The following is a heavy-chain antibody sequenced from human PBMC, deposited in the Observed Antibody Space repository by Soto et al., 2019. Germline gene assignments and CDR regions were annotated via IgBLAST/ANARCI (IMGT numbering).Heavy chain of an antibody. V-gene: IGHV3-30-3*01. CDR1: GFTFSHYA. CDR2: ISDDSNNK. CDR3: ARDYGRALTKCYYFDS. D-gene: IGHD3-10*01. Sequence: QVQLVESGGGVVLPGRSLRLSCSASGFTFSHYALHWVRQAPDKGLEWVALISDDSNNKFYADSVNGRFTISRDNDKNTLNLQMARLKSEDTAVDYCARDYGRALTKCYYFDSWGQGSLVIVSS. J-gene: IGHJ4*02.